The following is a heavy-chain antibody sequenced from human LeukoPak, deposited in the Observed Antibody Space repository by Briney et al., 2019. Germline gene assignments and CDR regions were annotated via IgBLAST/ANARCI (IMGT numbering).Heavy chain of an antibody. D-gene: IGHD5-18*01. CDR1: GYTFTGYY. CDR3: ARGPYTGRGAFDI. Sequence: ASMRVSCKASGYTFTGYYVHWVRQAPGQGLEWMGWMNPNSGGTVYAQKFQGRVTMTRATSISTAYMEVSRLGSDDTAVYYCARGPYTGRGAFDIWGQGTMVTVSS. CDR2: MNPNSGGT. J-gene: IGHJ3*02. V-gene: IGHV1-2*02.